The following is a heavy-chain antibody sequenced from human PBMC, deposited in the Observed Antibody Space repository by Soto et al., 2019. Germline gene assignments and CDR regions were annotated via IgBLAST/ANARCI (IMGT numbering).Heavy chain of an antibody. V-gene: IGHV3-33*01. CDR3: ASHWGSYRYTDSQFDY. D-gene: IGHD3-16*02. Sequence: GGSLRLSCAASGFTFSSYGMHWVRQAPGKGLEWVAVIWYDGSNKYYADSVKGRFTISRDNSKNTLYLQMNSLRAEDTAVYYCASHWGSYRYTDSQFDYWGQGTLVTVS. CDR2: IWYDGSNK. J-gene: IGHJ4*02. CDR1: GFTFSSYG.